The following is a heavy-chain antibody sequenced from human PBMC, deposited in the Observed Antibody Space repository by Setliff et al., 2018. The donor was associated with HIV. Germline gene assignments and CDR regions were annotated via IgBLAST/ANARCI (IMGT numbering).Heavy chain of an antibody. J-gene: IGHJ4*02. CDR3: ATSPAGEILGSRPFYFDY. CDR1: GGSISTGGFY. Sequence: SETLSLTCTVSGGSISTGGFYWTWIRHHPGKGLEWLGYIYYSGTTYYNPSLKSRLSFSLDTSKMQFSLKLGSVTAADTAVYYCATSPAGEILGSRPFYFDYWGQGTLVTVSS. D-gene: IGHD3-10*01. V-gene: IGHV4-31*03. CDR2: IYYSGTT.